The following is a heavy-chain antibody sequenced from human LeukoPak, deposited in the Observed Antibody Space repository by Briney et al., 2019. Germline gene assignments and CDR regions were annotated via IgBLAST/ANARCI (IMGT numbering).Heavy chain of an antibody. CDR2: IYYSGST. J-gene: IGHJ6*02. Sequence: SETLPLTCTVSGGSISSYYWSWIRQPPGKGLEWIGYIYYSGSTNYNPSLKSRVTISVDTSKNQFSLKLSSVTAADTAVYYCARDRAAARRYYGMDVWGQGTTVTVSS. CDR1: GGSISSYY. CDR3: ARDRAAARRYYGMDV. V-gene: IGHV4-59*01. D-gene: IGHD6-6*01.